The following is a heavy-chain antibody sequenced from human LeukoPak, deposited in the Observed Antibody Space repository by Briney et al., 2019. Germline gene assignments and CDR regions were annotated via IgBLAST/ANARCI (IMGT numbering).Heavy chain of an antibody. D-gene: IGHD2/OR15-2a*01. J-gene: IGHJ4*02. V-gene: IGHV3-48*03. Sequence: PGGSLRLSCADFGFTFSSYEMNWVRQAPGKGLEWVSYISSSGGTIYYADSVKGRFTMSRDNAKNSMYLQMTSLRDEDTAVYYCARGNRGDYWGQGTLVTVSS. CDR1: GFTFSSYE. CDR2: ISSSGGTI. CDR3: ARGNRGDY.